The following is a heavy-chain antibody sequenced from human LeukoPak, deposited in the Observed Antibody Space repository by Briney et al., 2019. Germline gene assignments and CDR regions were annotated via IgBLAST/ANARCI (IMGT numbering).Heavy chain of an antibody. J-gene: IGHJ6*02. CDR3: ARDGYTIFGVVPPERIHGMDV. Sequence: GASVKVSCKASGGTFSSYAISWVRQAPGQGGEWMGRSNPILGIANYAQKFQGRVPITADKSTSTAYMELSSLRSEDTAVYYWARDGYTIFGVVPPERIHGMDVWGQGTTVTVSS. V-gene: IGHV1-69*04. CDR2: SNPILGIA. CDR1: GGTFSSYA. D-gene: IGHD3-3*01.